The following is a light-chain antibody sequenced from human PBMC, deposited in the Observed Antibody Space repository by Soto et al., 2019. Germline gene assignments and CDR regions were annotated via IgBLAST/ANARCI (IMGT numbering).Light chain of an antibody. CDR2: GNS. Sequence: QSVLTQPPSLSGAPGQRVTISCTGSGSNIGAGYDVHWYQQLPGTAPKLLIYGNSNRPSGVPDRFSGSKSGTSASLAITGLQAEDEADYYCQSYDTTLSVVFGGGTKLTVL. V-gene: IGLV1-40*01. CDR1: GSNIGAGYD. J-gene: IGLJ2*01. CDR3: QSYDTTLSVV.